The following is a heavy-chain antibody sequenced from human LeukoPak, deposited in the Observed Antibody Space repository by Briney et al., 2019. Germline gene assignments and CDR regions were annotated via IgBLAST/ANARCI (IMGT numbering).Heavy chain of an antibody. Sequence: EGSLRLSCAASGFTFSSYGMHWVRQAPGKGLEWVAVIWYDGSNKYYADSVKGRFTISRDNSKNTLYLQMNSLRAEDTAVYYCARDPIAAAGTSLDYWGQGTLVTVSS. D-gene: IGHD6-13*01. CDR2: IWYDGSNK. CDR3: ARDPIAAAGTSLDY. J-gene: IGHJ4*02. CDR1: GFTFSSYG. V-gene: IGHV3-33*08.